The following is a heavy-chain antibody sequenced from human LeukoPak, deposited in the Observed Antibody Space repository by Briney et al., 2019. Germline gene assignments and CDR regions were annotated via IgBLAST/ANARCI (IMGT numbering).Heavy chain of an antibody. CDR1: GFTASSNY. CDR3: ASDVFDI. Sequence: GASLILSCAASGFTASSNYMSLVHQDPGKRLEMVSVIYSGGSTYYAASVKGRFTISRDNSKNTLYLQMNSLRAEDTAVYYCASDVFDIWGQGTMVTVSS. CDR2: IYSGGST. V-gene: IGHV3-53*01. J-gene: IGHJ3*02.